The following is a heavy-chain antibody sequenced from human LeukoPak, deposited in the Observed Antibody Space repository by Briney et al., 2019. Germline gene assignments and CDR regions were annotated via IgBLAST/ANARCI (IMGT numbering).Heavy chain of an antibody. CDR1: GGSISSYY. V-gene: IGHV4-4*07. Sequence: PSETLSLTCTVSGGSISSYYWSWIRQPAGKGLEWIGRIYTSGSTNYNPSLKSRVTMSVDTSKNQFPLKLSSVTAADTAVYYCARAVAAGTSGWFDPWGQGTLVTVSS. J-gene: IGHJ5*02. CDR3: ARAVAAGTSGWFDP. CDR2: IYTSGST. D-gene: IGHD6-13*01.